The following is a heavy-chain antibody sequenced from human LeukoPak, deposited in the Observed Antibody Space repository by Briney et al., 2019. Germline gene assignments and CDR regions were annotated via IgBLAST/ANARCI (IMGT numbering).Heavy chain of an antibody. Sequence: PSETLSLTCAVYGGSFSGYYWSWIRQPPGKGLEWIGEINHSGSTNYNPSLKSRVTMSVDTSKNQFSLKLSSVTAADTAVYYCARRDYSRTAFDPWGQGTLVTVSS. CDR2: INHSGST. CDR1: GGSFSGYY. V-gene: IGHV4-34*01. D-gene: IGHD2-21*01. CDR3: ARRDYSRTAFDP. J-gene: IGHJ5*02.